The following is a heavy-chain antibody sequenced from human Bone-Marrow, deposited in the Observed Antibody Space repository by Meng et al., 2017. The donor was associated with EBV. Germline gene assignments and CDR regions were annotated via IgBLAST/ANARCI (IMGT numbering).Heavy chain of an antibody. CDR3: AKAPIWSYFNH. J-gene: IGHJ4*02. CDR2: ISGSGGST. CDR1: GFTFSSHA. Sequence: VRAVESGGGWVERGGSLRLSCAASGFTFSSHAMSWVRQAPGKGLEWVSSISGSGGSTYYADSVKGRFTVSRDNSKNTLYLQMDSLRAEDTAVYYCAKAPIWSYFNHWGQGALVTVSS. V-gene: IGHV3-23*04. D-gene: IGHD3-16*01.